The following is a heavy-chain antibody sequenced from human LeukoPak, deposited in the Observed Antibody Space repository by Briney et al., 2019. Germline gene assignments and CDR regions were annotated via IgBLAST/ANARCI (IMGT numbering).Heavy chain of an antibody. V-gene: IGHV4-59*08. CDR3: AAAYYDWFDP. CDR1: GGSSSNYY. CDR2: IHYSGIT. J-gene: IGHJ5*02. Sequence: SETLSLTCTVSGGSSSNYYWNWIRQPPGKGLEWIGYIHYSGITNYNPSLKSRVTMSVDTSKNQFSLKLSSVTAADTAVYYCAAAYYDWFDPWGQGTLVTVSS. D-gene: IGHD3-22*01.